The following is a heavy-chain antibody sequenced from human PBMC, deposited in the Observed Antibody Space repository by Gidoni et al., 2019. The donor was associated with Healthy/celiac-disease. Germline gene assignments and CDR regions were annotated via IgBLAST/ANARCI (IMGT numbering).Heavy chain of an antibody. D-gene: IGHD3-22*01. CDR1: GGTFSSYA. V-gene: IGHV1-69*04. CDR2: IIPILGIA. Sequence: QVQLVQSGAEVKKPGSSVKVSCKASGGTFSSYAISWVRQAPGQGLEWMGRIIPILGIANYAQKFQGRVTITADKSTSTAYMELSSLRSEDTAVYYCARERYYYDSSGYYQYYFDYWGQGTLVTVSS. CDR3: ARERYYYDSSGYYQYYFDY. J-gene: IGHJ4*02.